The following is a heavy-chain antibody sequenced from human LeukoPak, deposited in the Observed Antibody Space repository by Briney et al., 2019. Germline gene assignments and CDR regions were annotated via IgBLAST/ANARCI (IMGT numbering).Heavy chain of an antibody. V-gene: IGHV4-30-4*01. CDR2: IYYSGSA. D-gene: IGHD2/OR15-2a*01. CDR3: GRDVYFDTRTDV. CDR1: GDSISSGDYY. J-gene: IGHJ3*01. Sequence: SETLSLTCTVSGDSISSGDYYWSWIRQPPEKGLEWIGYIYYSGSAYYNPSLKSRVTISVDTSKNQFSLKLDSVTAADTALYYCGRDVYFDTRTDVWGQGTMVTVSS.